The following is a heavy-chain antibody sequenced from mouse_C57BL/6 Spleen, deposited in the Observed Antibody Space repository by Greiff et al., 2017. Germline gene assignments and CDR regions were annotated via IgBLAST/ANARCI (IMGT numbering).Heavy chain of an antibody. J-gene: IGHJ4*01. CDR1: GYTFTSYG. Sequence: QVQLQQSGAELARPGASVKLSCKASGYTFTSYGISWVKQRPGQGLEWIGEIYPRSGNTYYNEKFKGKATLTADKSSSTAYMELRSLKSEDSAVYCCAREGFITTVVGAMDYWGQGTSVTVSS. D-gene: IGHD1-1*01. CDR3: AREGFITTVVGAMDY. V-gene: IGHV1-81*01. CDR2: IYPRSGNT.